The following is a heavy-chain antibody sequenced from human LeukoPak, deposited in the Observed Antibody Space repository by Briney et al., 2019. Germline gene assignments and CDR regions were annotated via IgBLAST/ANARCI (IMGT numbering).Heavy chain of an antibody. D-gene: IGHD6-6*01. J-gene: IGHJ4*02. V-gene: IGHV3-48*01. CDR3: ARDDVVCRLDY. CDR1: GFTFSSYR. Sequence: GGSLRLSYAASGFTFSSYRMNWVRQAPGKGLEWVSYISSSSSTIYYADSVKGRFTISRDNAKNSLYLQMNSLRAEDTAVYYCARDDVVCRLDYWGQGTLVTVSS. CDR2: ISSSSSTI.